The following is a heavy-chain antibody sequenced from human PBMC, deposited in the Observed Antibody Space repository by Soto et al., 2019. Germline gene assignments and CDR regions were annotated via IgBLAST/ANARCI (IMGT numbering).Heavy chain of an antibody. D-gene: IGHD6-19*01. CDR1: GFTFSNYA. CDR3: AKYPSIAVAGDFHY. V-gene: IGHV3-23*01. J-gene: IGHJ4*02. Sequence: GGSLRLSCAASGFTFSNYAMSWVRQAPGKGLEWVSSVSGGGDSTYYADSVKGRFTISRDNSKNTLYLQMNSLRAEDTAVYYCAKYPSIAVAGDFHYLGQGTLVTVSS. CDR2: VSGGGDST.